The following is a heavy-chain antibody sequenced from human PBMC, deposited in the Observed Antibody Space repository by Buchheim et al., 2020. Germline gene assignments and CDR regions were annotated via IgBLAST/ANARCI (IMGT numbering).Heavy chain of an antibody. CDR1: GFTFSSYG. J-gene: IGHJ6*02. CDR3: AKAAESWYASGGMDV. Sequence: QVQLVESGGGVVQPGRSLRLSCAASGFTFSSYGMHWVRQAPGKGLEWVAVISYDGSNKYYADSVKGRFTISRDNSKNTLYLQMNSLRAEDTAVYYCAKAAESWYASGGMDVWGQGTT. V-gene: IGHV3-30*18. CDR2: ISYDGSNK. D-gene: IGHD6-13*01.